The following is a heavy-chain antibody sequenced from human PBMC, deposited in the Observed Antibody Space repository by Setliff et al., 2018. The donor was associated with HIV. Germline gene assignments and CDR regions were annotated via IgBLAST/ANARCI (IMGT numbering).Heavy chain of an antibody. CDR1: GYSLTELS. V-gene: IGHV1-24*01. J-gene: IGHJ6*02. CDR2: FEPEYAET. CDR3: ATGFGAVTDYAMDV. D-gene: IGHD3-10*01. Sequence: ASVKVSCKISGYSLTELSRHWVRQAPGKGLEWMGGFEPEYAETLYAQKFKGRVNMTVDTTTDTAYMEQSGLRPDDTAVYYCATGFGAVTDYAMDVWGQGTTVTVSS.